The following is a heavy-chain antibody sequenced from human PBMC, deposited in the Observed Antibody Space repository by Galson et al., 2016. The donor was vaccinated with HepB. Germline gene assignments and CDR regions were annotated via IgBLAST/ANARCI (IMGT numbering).Heavy chain of an antibody. CDR1: GIPLRDYA. CDR3: TGDSVGDYDYLDY. V-gene: IGHV3-23*01. CDR2: SSTSGGST. Sequence: SLRLSCAASGIPLRDYAMNWVRQPPGKGLEWVSLSSTSGGSTYYADSVKGRFTISRDNSKNTVHLQMNSLRAEDTAVYYCTGDSVGDYDYLDYWGQGALVTVSS. J-gene: IGHJ4*02. D-gene: IGHD5-12*01.